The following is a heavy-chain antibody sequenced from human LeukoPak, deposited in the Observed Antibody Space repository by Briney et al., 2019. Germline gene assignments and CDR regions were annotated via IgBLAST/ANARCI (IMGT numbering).Heavy chain of an antibody. J-gene: IGHJ4*02. V-gene: IGHV1-24*01. CDR2: FEPEDGET. Sequence: ASVKVSCKVSGYTLTELSMHWVRQAPGKGLEWMGGFEPEDGETIYAQKFQGRVTMTEDTSTDTAYMELSSLRSEDTAVYYCATDINDDFWSGYYGFDYWGQGTLVTVSS. CDR3: ATDINDDFWSGYYGFDY. D-gene: IGHD3-3*01. CDR1: GYTLTELS.